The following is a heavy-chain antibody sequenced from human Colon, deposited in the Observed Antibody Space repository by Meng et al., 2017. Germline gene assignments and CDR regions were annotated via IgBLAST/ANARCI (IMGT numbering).Heavy chain of an antibody. CDR1: GFTFSSHA. CDR3: AKDIGSCSGRYCYYYYGMDV. J-gene: IGHJ6*02. D-gene: IGHD1-26*01. CDR2: ISGSGGST. V-gene: IGHV3-23*01. Sequence: GGSLRLSCVASGFTFSSHAMSWARQAPGKGLEWVSAISGSGGSTYYADSVKGRFTISRDNSTNTLYLQMNSLRAEDTAVYYCAKDIGSCSGRYCYYYYGMDVWGQGTTVTVSS.